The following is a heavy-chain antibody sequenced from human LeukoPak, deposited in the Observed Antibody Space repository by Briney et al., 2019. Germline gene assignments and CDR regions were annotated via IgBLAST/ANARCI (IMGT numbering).Heavy chain of an antibody. CDR3: ARGQGGTAATFDY. CDR1: GGSISSYY. CDR2: IYYSGST. D-gene: IGHD4-23*01. Sequence: SETLSLTCTVSGGSISSYYWSWIRQPPGKGLEWIGYIYYSGSTNYNPSLKSRVTISVDTSRNQFSLKLSSVTAADTAVYYCARGQGGTAATFDYWGQGTLVTVSS. V-gene: IGHV4-59*01. J-gene: IGHJ4*02.